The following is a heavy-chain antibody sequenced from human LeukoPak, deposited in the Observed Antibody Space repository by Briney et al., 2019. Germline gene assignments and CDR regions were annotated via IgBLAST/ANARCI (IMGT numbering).Heavy chain of an antibody. V-gene: IGHV4-38-2*02. CDR2: FYHGGST. Sequence: PSETLSLTCTVSGYSISTGYYWDWIRQPPGKGLEWIGTFYHGGSTYYNPSLKSRVTISVDTSKNQFSLNLTSVTAADTAVYYCARDLVTMVRGGNYYYYYMDVWGKGTTVTISS. D-gene: IGHD3-10*01. CDR3: ARDLVTMVRGGNYYYYYMDV. CDR1: GYSISTGYY. J-gene: IGHJ6*03.